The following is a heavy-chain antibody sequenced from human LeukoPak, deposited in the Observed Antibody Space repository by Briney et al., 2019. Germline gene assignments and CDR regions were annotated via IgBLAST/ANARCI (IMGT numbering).Heavy chain of an antibody. CDR2: INHSGST. Sequence: PSETLSLTCAVYGGSFSGYYWSWIRQPPGKGLEWIGEINHSGSTNYNPSLKSRVTISVGTSKNQFSLKLSSVTAADTAVYYCALRRGNGFDYWGQGTLVTVSS. CDR3: ALRRGNGFDY. J-gene: IGHJ4*02. CDR1: GGSFSGYY. D-gene: IGHD4-23*01. V-gene: IGHV4-34*01.